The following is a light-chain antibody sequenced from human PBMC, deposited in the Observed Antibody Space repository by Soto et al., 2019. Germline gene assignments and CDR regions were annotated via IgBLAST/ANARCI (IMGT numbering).Light chain of an antibody. Sequence: EMVLTQSPATLSLSPGERATLSCRASQGISKYMAWYQQKPGQAPRLLIYDASIRATGIPARFSGNGSRTDFTLTITSLEPEDFAIYYCQQYGGVPYTFGQGTKLEIK. CDR1: QGISKY. V-gene: IGKV3-11*01. CDR3: QQYGGVPYT. CDR2: DAS. J-gene: IGKJ2*01.